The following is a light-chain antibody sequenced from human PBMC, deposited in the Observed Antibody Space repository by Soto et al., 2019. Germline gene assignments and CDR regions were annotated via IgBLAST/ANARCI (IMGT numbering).Light chain of an antibody. CDR1: QSVSNNY. Sequence: EIVLTQSPGTLSLSPGERATLSCRASQSVSNNYLAWYQQKPGQAPRLLIYDASTRATGIPARFSGSGSGTDFTLTIRRLEPEDFAVYYCQQYGSSPRTFGQGTKVDIK. CDR2: DAS. CDR3: QQYGSSPRT. V-gene: IGKV3-20*01. J-gene: IGKJ1*01.